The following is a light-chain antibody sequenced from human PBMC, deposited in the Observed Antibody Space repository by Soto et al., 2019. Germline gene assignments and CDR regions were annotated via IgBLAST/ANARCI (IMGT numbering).Light chain of an antibody. CDR1: SSDVGGYNY. J-gene: IGLJ1*01. CDR3: SSDTSSSTAPYV. CDR2: DVS. V-gene: IGLV2-14*01. Sequence: QSALTQPASVSGSPGQSITISCTGTSSDVGGYNYVSWYQQHPGKATKLMIYDVSNRPSGVSNRFSGSKSGNTASLTISGLQAEDEADYYCSSDTSSSTAPYVFGTGTKVTVL.